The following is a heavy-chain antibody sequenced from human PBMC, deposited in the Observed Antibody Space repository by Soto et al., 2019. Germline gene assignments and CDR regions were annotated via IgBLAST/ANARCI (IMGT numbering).Heavy chain of an antibody. J-gene: IGHJ4*02. CDR3: AGEARGDFSGIFDY. CDR2: VYVNADT. D-gene: IGHD2-21*02. V-gene: IGHV4-4*07. CDR1: SVSISRFS. Sequence: TSETLSLTCTVSSVSISRFSRSWIRQAAGKGLEWIGRVYVNADTKYAPSLRSRLNISVDTSKNQFSLRLTSVTAADTAIYFCAGEARGDFSGIFDYWGRGTLVTVSS.